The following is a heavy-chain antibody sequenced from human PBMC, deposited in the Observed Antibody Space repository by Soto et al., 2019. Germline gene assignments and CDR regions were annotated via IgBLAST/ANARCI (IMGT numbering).Heavy chain of an antibody. V-gene: IGHV3-15*01. Sequence: GGSLRLSCAASGFTFSNAWMSWVRQAPGKGLEWVGRIKSKTDGGTTDYAAPVKGRFTISRDDSKNTLYLQMNSLKTEDTAVYYCTPDESLSGSPFWGQGTLVTVSS. CDR1: GFTFSNAW. D-gene: IGHD1-26*01. CDR2: IKSKTDGGTT. J-gene: IGHJ4*02. CDR3: TPDESLSGSPF.